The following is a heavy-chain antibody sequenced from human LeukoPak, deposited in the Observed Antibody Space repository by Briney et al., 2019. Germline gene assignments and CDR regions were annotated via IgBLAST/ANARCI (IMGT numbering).Heavy chain of an antibody. CDR1: GFTFSDHY. V-gene: IGHV3-21*01. CDR3: ARESLIVGDRDDAFDI. J-gene: IGHJ3*02. CDR2: ISSSSSYI. Sequence: GGSLRLSCAASGFTFSDHYMDWVRQAPGKGLEWVSSISSSSSYIYYADSVKGRFTISRDNAMNSLFLQINSLRAEDTAVYYCARESLIVGDRDDAFDIWGHGTMVTVSS. D-gene: IGHD1-26*01.